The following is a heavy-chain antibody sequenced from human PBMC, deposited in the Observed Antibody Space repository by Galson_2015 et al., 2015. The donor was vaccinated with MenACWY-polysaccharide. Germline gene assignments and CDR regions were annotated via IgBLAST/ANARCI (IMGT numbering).Heavy chain of an antibody. CDR3: ARPWAQFSFFDS. J-gene: IGHJ4*02. V-gene: IGHV4-39*01. Sequence: TLSLTCTVSGGSIRSSSYYWGWIRQPPGRGLEWIGTIYIYYGGGTYYTPSLKSRATISAATSKNQFSLKLSSATAADTAVYYCARPWAQFSFFDSWGPGTLVTVSS. D-gene: IGHD1-26*01. CDR2: IYIYYGGGT. CDR1: GGSIRSSSYY.